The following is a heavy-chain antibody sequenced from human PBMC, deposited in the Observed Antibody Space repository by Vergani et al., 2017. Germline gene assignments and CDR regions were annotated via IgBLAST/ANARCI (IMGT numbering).Heavy chain of an antibody. V-gene: IGHV4-4*09. CDR2: IYTSGST. CDR3: ARPWGGAYSGGFDY. CDR1: GGSISSYY. Sequence: QVQLQESGPGLVKPSETLSLTCTVSGGSISSYYWSWIRQPPGKGLEWIGYIYTSGSTNYNPSLKSRVTISVDTSKNQCSLKLSSVTAAETAVYYCARPWGGAYSGGFDYWGQGTLVTVSS. J-gene: IGHJ4*02. D-gene: IGHD2-15*01.